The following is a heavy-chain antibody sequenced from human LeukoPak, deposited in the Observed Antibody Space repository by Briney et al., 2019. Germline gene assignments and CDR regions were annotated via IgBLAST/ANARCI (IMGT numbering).Heavy chain of an antibody. CDR2: ISGSGIST. J-gene: IGHJ4*02. V-gene: IGHV3-23*01. CDR1: GFTFSTYA. Sequence: GGSLRLSCAASGFTFSTYAMSWVRQAPGKGLEWVASISGSGISTYYADSVKGRFTISRDNSKNTLYLQMNSLRAEDTAVYYCAKDLGISGWSFDYWGQGTLVTVSS. D-gene: IGHD3-10*01. CDR3: AKDLGISGWSFDY.